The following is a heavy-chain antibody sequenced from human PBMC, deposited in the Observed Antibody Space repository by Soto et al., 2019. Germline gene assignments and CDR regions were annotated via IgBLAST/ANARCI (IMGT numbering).Heavy chain of an antibody. CDR1: GFSLSAGGVG. D-gene: IGHD3-10*01. CDR3: ARRRGGVGGAWTTPYFDY. V-gene: IGHV2-5*02. CDR2: IYWDDDK. Sequence: QITLKESGPTLVKPTQTLTLTCTFSGFSLSAGGVGVGWIRQPPGKALEWLAVIYWDDDKSWSRSLRDRLTITKDTSKNPVVLTMSTVDPLATGTYYCARRRGGVGGAWTTPYFDYWGQGTLVTVSS. J-gene: IGHJ4*02.